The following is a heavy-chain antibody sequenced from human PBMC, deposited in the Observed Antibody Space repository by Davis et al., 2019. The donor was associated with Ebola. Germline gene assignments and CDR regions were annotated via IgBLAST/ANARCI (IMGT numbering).Heavy chain of an antibody. J-gene: IGHJ5*02. V-gene: IGHV4-39*01. CDR1: GGSISSSSYY. CDR3: ARLRGYPNWFDP. CDR2: IYYSGST. D-gene: IGHD3-16*02. Sequence: MPGGSLRLSCTVSGGSISSSSYYWGWIRQPPGKGLEWIGSIYYSGSTYYNPSLKSRVTISVDTSKNQFSLKLSSVTAADTAVYYCARLRGYPNWFDPWGQGTLVTVSS.